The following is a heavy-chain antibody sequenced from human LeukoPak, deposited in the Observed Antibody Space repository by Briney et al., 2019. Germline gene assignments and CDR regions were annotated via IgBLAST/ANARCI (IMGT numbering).Heavy chain of an antibody. J-gene: IGHJ3*02. CDR3: ASRGRGGSYYAAFDI. CDR1: GYTFTSYD. Sequence: ASVKVSCKASGYTFTSYDINWLRQATGQGPEWMGWMNPNSGATGYAQKFQGRVTMTTDTSTSTAYMELRSLRSDDTAVYYCASRGRGGSYYAAFDIWGQGTMVTVSS. CDR2: MNPNSGAT. D-gene: IGHD1-26*01. V-gene: IGHV1-8*01.